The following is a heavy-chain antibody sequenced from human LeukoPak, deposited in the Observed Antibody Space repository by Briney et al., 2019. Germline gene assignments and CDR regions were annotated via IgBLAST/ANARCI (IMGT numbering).Heavy chain of an antibody. CDR1: GFTFSSYA. CDR3: ARTFREATIIPLVY. CDR2: ISYDGSNK. J-gene: IGHJ4*02. Sequence: SGGSLRLSCAASGFTFSSYAMHWVRQAPGKGLEWVAVISYDGSNKYYADSVKGRFTISRDNSKNTLYLQMNSLRAEDTAVYYCARTFREATIIPLVYWGQGTLVTVSS. D-gene: IGHD5-12*01. V-gene: IGHV3-30*04.